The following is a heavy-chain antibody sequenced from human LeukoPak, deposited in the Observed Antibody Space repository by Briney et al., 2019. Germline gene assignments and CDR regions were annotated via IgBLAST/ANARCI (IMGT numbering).Heavy chain of an antibody. CDR3: ARESYVYYDSSGYYTNDAFDI. D-gene: IGHD3-22*01. Sequence: SVKVSCKASGVTLSSYAISWVRQAPGQGLEWMGGIIPIFGTANYAQKFQGIVTITADESTSTAYMELRSLRSEDAAVYYCARESYVYYDSSGYYTNDAFDIWGQGTMVAVSS. CDR1: GVTLSSYA. CDR2: IIPIFGTA. V-gene: IGHV1-69*13. J-gene: IGHJ3*02.